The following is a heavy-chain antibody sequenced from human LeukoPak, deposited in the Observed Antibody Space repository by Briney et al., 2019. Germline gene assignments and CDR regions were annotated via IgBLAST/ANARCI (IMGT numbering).Heavy chain of an antibody. D-gene: IGHD6-13*01. Sequence: RSGGSLRLSCAASGFIFDGMSWVRQAPGKGLEWVSGINWNGSITGYADSVKGRFTISRDNAKNSLYLQMNSLRAEDTALYYCARVYLSQQLVPGLDYWGQGTLVTVSS. V-gene: IGHV3-20*04. CDR3: ARVYLSQQLVPGLDY. J-gene: IGHJ4*02. CDR1: GFIFDG. CDR2: INWNGSIT.